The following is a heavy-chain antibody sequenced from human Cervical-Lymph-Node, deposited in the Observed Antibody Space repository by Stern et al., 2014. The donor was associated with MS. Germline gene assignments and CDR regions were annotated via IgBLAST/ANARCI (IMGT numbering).Heavy chain of an antibody. Sequence: EVQLVQSGGGLVQPGGSLTLSCATSGFTFRNYDIHWVRQATGKGLEWVTAIGIADDTYYSNSVKGRFTISRDNAKNSVYLHMSNLRAGDTAVYYCARELAGYTYEGYYGLDVWGQGTTVT. CDR1: GFTFRNYD. V-gene: IGHV3-13*01. J-gene: IGHJ6*02. D-gene: IGHD5-18*01. CDR2: IGIADDT. CDR3: ARELAGYTYEGYYGLDV.